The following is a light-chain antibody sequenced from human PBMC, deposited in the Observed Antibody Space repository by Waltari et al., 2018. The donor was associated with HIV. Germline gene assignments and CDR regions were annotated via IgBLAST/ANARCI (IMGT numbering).Light chain of an antibody. CDR1: SSNIGINS. CDR3: EAWDDSLNGVV. CDR2: TNN. V-gene: IGLV1-44*01. Sequence: QSVLTQPPSASGTPGQRVTISCSGSSSNIGINSVNWYQQFPGTAPKLLIYTNNPLPSGVPKRFSASKSGTSASLAISRLQSEDEADYYCEAWDDSLNGVVFGGGTKLTVL. J-gene: IGLJ2*01.